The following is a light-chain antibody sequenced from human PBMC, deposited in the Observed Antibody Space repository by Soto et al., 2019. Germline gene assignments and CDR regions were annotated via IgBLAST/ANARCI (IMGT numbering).Light chain of an antibody. CDR2: WAS. CDR1: QNVLYKSNNENY. Sequence: DIVMTQSPDSLAVSLGERATMNCKSSQNVLYKSNNENYIAWYQQKPGQPPKLLIYWASTRKPGVPDRFGGSGSGSDVTRTSSSVPAEDVGVYDGQQDDNTPPYSVGQRTKLDI. V-gene: IGKV4-1*01. CDR3: QQDDNTPPYS. J-gene: IGKJ2*01.